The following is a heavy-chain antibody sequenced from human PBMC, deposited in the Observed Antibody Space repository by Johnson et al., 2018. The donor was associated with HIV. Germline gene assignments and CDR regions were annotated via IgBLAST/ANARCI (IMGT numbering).Heavy chain of an antibody. D-gene: IGHD5-18*01. CDR3: ARDTAMVHDSFDS. CDR1: GFTFDDYA. V-gene: IGHV3-30*09. J-gene: IGHJ3*02. Sequence: VQVVESGGGLVQPGRSLRLSCAASGFTFDDYAMHWVRQAPGKGLEWVAVISYDGSNKYYADSVKGRFGISRDNSKNTLYLQMNSLRAEETAVYYCARDTAMVHDSFDSWGQGTIVTVSS. CDR2: ISYDGSNK.